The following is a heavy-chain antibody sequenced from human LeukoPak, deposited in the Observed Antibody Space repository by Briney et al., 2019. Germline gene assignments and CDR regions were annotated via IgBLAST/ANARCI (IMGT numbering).Heavy chain of an antibody. Sequence: GGSLRLSCAASGYTFNNYAMSWVRRAPGKGLEWVSAISGGGGSTYYADSVKGRFTISRDNSKNTLYLQMNSLRAEDTAVYYCAKGINSFFFDYWGQGILVTVSS. V-gene: IGHV3-23*01. CDR1: GYTFNNYA. J-gene: IGHJ4*02. D-gene: IGHD2/OR15-2a*01. CDR3: AKGINSFFFDY. CDR2: ISGGGGST.